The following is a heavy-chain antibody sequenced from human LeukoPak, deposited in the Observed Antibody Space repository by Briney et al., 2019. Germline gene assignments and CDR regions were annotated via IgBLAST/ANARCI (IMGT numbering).Heavy chain of an antibody. Sequence: GASVKVSCKASGYTFTSYYMHWVRQATGQGLEWMGWMNPNSGNTGYAQKFQGRVTITRNTSRSTAYMELSSLRSEDTAVYYCARLVPAAARYYYCYYMDVWGKGTTVTVSS. V-gene: IGHV1-8*03. J-gene: IGHJ6*03. D-gene: IGHD2-2*01. CDR1: GYTFTSYY. CDR3: ARLVPAAARYYYCYYMDV. CDR2: MNPNSGNT.